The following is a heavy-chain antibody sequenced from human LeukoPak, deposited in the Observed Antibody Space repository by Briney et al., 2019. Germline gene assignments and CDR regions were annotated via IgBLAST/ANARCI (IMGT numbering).Heavy chain of an antibody. Sequence: ASVKVSCKPSGYTFIDHYLHWVRQAPGQGLEPLGWIDPDTGDTNYPQKFQGRLTMTRDTSSSTAYMELNRLRSDDTAVYYCARAGHNSNSGGYDFWGLGTLVTVSS. CDR3: ARAGHNSNSGGYDF. J-gene: IGHJ4*02. V-gene: IGHV1-2*02. CDR2: IDPDTGDT. D-gene: IGHD3-22*01. CDR1: GYTFIDHY.